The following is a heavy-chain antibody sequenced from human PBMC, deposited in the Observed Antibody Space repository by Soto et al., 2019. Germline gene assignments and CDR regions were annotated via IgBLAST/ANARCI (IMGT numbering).Heavy chain of an antibody. J-gene: IGHJ4*02. V-gene: IGHV3-30-3*01. Sequence: SLGLSYAASGFTFSSYAMHWVRQAPGKGLEWVAVISYDGSNKYYADSVKGRFTISRDNSKNTLYLQMNSLRAEDTAVYYCARPPSYSSGGYFDYWGQGTLVTVAS. CDR2: ISYDGSNK. D-gene: IGHD6-19*01. CDR1: GFTFSSYA. CDR3: ARPPSYSSGGYFDY.